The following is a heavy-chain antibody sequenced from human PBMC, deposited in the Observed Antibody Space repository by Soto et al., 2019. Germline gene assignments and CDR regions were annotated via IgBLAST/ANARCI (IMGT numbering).Heavy chain of an antibody. Sequence: ASVKVSCKASGDTYTSYYIHWVRQAPGQGLGWMGTFNPSGGGTFYAQKFQGRVTMTGDTSTSTVYMELSSLRSEDTAVYYCARGEKIDVAGKLSVFDIWGQGTMVTVSS. D-gene: IGHD6-19*01. J-gene: IGHJ3*02. V-gene: IGHV1-46*01. CDR2: FNPSGGGT. CDR3: ARGEKIDVAGKLSVFDI. CDR1: GDTYTSYY.